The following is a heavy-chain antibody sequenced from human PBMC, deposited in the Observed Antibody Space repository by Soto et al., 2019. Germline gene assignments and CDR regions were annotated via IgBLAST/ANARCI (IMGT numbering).Heavy chain of an antibody. CDR1: GFIFSDLY. Sequence: ESGGGLVQPGGSLRLSCAASGFIFSDLYMDWVRQAPGKGLEWVGRSRNKANSYTTEYAASVRGRFTISRDDSKNSLYLQMNSLKTEDTAVYYCARAHYYDTSGYYPWGQGTLVTVSS. J-gene: IGHJ4*02. V-gene: IGHV3-72*01. D-gene: IGHD3-22*01. CDR3: ARAHYYDTSGYYP. CDR2: SRNKANSYTT.